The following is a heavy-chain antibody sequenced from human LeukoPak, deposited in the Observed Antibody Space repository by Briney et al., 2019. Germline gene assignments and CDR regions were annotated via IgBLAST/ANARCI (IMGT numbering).Heavy chain of an antibody. Sequence: PSETLSLTCTVSGGAIRNTSYYWGWIRQPPGNGLEWIGSASYSGSTYYNPSLESRVIISVDTSKNQFSLRLSSVTAADTAVYYCARHPNIAVIRDGFDRWGQGTLVTVSS. J-gene: IGHJ5*02. CDR1: GGAIRNTSYY. CDR3: ARHPNIAVIRDGFDR. D-gene: IGHD2/OR15-2a*01. V-gene: IGHV4-39*01. CDR2: ASYSGST.